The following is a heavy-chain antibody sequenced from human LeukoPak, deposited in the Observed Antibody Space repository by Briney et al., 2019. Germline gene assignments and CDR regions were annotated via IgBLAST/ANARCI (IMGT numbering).Heavy chain of an antibody. CDR1: GGSISSYY. Sequence: KTSETLSLTCTVSGGSISSYYWSWIRQPPGKGLEWIGYIYYSGSTNYNPSLKSRVTISVDTSKNQVSLRRGSVTPGDPAGFYLGRGGLDGYNYFFYYLYIDVWGKGTTVTVSS. D-gene: IGHD5-24*01. V-gene: IGHV4-59*01. J-gene: IGHJ6*03. CDR2: IYYSGST. CDR3: GRGGLDGYNYFFYYLYIDV.